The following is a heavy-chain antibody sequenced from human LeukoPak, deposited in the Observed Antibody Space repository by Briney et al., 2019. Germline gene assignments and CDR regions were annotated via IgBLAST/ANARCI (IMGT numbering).Heavy chain of an antibody. CDR2: INTNTGNP. V-gene: IGHV7-4-1*02. D-gene: IGHD2-8*02. Sequence: ASVKVSCKASGYTFTSYAMNWVRRAPGQGLEWMGWINTNTGNPMYAQGLTGRFVFSLDTSVSTAYLQISSLKAEDTAVYYCARDPHGWWDYWGQGTLVTVSS. CDR1: GYTFTSYA. CDR3: ARDPHGWWDY. J-gene: IGHJ4*02.